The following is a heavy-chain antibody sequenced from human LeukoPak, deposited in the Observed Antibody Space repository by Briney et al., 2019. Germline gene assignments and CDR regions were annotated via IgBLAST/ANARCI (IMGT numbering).Heavy chain of an antibody. Sequence: GGSLRLSCAASGFTFSSYAMSWVRQAPGKGLEWVSAISGSGGSTYYADSVKGRFTISRDNSRNTLYLDMNILRAEDTAVYYCAKTVTTQAYYWYFDLWGRGTLVTVSS. CDR3: AKTVTTQAYYWYFDL. D-gene: IGHD4-17*01. J-gene: IGHJ2*01. CDR2: ISGSGGST. V-gene: IGHV3-23*01. CDR1: GFTFSSYA.